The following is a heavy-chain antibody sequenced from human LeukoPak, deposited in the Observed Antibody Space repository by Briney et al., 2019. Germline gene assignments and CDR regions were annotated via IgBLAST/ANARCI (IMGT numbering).Heavy chain of an antibody. CDR2: INERGSST. CDR1: GFTSSNSW. Sequence: PGGSLRLSCAASGFTSSNSWLHWVRQAPGKGLVWVSRINERGSSTSYADSVKGRFTISRDNSKNTLYLQMNSLRAEDTAVYYCARHPYDSSRFIDYWGQGTLVTVSS. CDR3: ARHPYDSSRFIDY. J-gene: IGHJ4*02. D-gene: IGHD3-16*01. V-gene: IGHV3-74*01.